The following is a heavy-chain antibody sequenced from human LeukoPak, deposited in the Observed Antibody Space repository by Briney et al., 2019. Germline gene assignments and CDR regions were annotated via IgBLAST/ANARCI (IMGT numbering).Heavy chain of an antibody. CDR2: IYSGGST. CDR1: EFSVGSNY. D-gene: IGHD3-22*01. J-gene: IGHJ3*02. V-gene: IGHV3-66*01. Sequence: GGSLRLSCAASEFSVGSNYMTWVRQAPGKGLEWVSLIYSGGSTYYADSVKGRFTISRDNSENTVYMQMSSLRLGDTAVYYCLKGLHSSSWNDAFDIWGQGTTVTVSS. CDR3: LKGLHSSSWNDAFDI.